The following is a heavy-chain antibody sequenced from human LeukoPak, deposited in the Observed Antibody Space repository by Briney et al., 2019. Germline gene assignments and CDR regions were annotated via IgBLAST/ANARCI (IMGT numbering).Heavy chain of an antibody. V-gene: IGHV3-11*01. CDR2: ISSSGSTI. CDR1: GFKFGDYA. D-gene: IGHD3-22*01. Sequence: GGSLRLSCAASGFKFGDYAMSWIRQAPGKGLEWVSYISSSGSTIYYADSVKGRFTISRDNAKNSLYLQMNSLRAEDTAVYYCAREPDLDSSGYYGTFDYWGQGTLVTVSS. J-gene: IGHJ4*02. CDR3: AREPDLDSSGYYGTFDY.